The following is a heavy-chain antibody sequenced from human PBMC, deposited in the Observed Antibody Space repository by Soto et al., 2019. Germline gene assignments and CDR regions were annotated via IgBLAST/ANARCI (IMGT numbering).Heavy chain of an antibody. CDR3: ARDAHSTSWHNMGTIDD. D-gene: IGHD6-13*01. J-gene: IGHJ4*02. CDR2: IFSDGSST. CDR1: GFFFGGYW. V-gene: IGHV3-74*01. Sequence: GGSLRLSCAASGFFFGGYWMHWARQTPGKGLVWVSRIFSDGSSTIYADSVKGRFTISRDNAKNILYLQMNSLRAEDTGVYHCARDAHSTSWHNMGTIDDRGQGALVTVSS.